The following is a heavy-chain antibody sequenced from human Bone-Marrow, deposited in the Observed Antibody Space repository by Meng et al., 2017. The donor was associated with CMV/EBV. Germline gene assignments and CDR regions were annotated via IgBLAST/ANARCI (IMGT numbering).Heavy chain of an antibody. CDR1: GGSFSGYY. D-gene: IGHD2-15*01. CDR2: INHSGGT. J-gene: IGHJ6*02. Sequence: SETLSLTCAVYGGSFSGYYWSWIRQPPGKGLEWIGEINHSGGTNYNPSLKSRVTISVDTSKNQFSLKLSSVTAADTAVYYCARGVLGYCSGGSCYSGGMAVWGQGTTVTVSS. CDR3: ARGVLGYCSGGSCYSGGMAV. V-gene: IGHV4-34*01.